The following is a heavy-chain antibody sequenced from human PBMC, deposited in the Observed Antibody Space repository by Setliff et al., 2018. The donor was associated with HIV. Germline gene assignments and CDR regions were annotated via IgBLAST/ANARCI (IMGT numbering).Heavy chain of an antibody. V-gene: IGHV3-30*02. D-gene: IGHD3-10*01. Sequence: GGSLRLSCAASGFSFSGYGMHWVRQAPGKGLEWVAFIWYDGNNIKYADSVKGRFTISRDNSKNTLYVQMNSLRIEDSGAYYCENSYSASGNYHYYDYLDVWGKGTTVTVSS. CDR1: GFSFSGYG. CDR2: IWYDGNNI. CDR3: ENSYSASGNYHYYDYLDV. J-gene: IGHJ6*03.